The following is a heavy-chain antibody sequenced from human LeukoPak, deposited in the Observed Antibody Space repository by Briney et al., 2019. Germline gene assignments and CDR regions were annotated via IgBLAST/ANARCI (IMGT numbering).Heavy chain of an antibody. J-gene: IGHJ4*02. CDR2: IFGSGGSA. Sequence: PGGSLRLSCAASGFTFGSYAMYWVRQAPGKGLEWVSGIFGSGGSAHYADSVKGRFTISRDNSKNTVYLQMDSLRAEDTATYYCAKTTTGYSSGRYPAWPIDYWGQGTLVTVPS. CDR3: AKTTTGYSSGRYPAWPIDY. CDR1: GFTFGSYA. D-gene: IGHD2-15*01. V-gene: IGHV3-23*01.